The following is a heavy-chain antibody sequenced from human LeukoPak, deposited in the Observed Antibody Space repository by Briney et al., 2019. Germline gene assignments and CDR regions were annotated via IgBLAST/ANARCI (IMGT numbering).Heavy chain of an antibody. CDR3: ARDPHTGNGFYSY. CDR1: GFMFSSYA. V-gene: IGHV3-30-3*01. D-gene: IGHD3-22*01. CDR2: VSFDGSSK. Sequence: GGSLRLSCAASGFMFSSYAMHWVRQAPGKGLEWVAVVSFDGSSKYYADSVKGRSTVSRDNSKNTLYLQMNSLRVEDTAVYYCARDPHTGNGFYSYWGQGTLVTVSS. J-gene: IGHJ4*02.